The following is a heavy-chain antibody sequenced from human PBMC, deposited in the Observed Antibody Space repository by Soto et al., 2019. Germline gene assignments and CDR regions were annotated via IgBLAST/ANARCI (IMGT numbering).Heavy chain of an antibody. J-gene: IGHJ6*02. CDR1: GYTNTSNA. D-gene: IGHD3-22*01. Sequence: ASVKASCKASGYTNTSNASRWVQQATEQGLEWMGWISAYNGNTNCAQKLQGRVTMTTDTSTSTAYMELRSLRSDDTAVYYCARDHYYDSSGYYKSYYYYGMDVWGQGTTVTVSS. CDR2: ISAYNGNT. CDR3: ARDHYYDSSGYYKSYYYYGMDV. V-gene: IGHV1-18*01.